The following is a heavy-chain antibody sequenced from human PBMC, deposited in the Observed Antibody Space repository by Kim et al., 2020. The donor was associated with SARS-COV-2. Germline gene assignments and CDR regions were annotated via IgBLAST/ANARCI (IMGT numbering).Heavy chain of an antibody. J-gene: IGHJ3*02. CDR3: TMALDRAIDI. Sequence: SQKTYVDSVKGRFTISRDNAKNSLYLQMNSLRAEDTAVYDCTMALDRAIDIWGQGTTVTVSS. D-gene: IGHD3-9*01. V-gene: IGHV3-7*04. CDR2: SQK.